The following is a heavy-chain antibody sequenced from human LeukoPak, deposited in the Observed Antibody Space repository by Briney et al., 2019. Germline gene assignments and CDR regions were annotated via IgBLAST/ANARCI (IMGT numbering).Heavy chain of an antibody. CDR2: ISAYNGNT. V-gene: IGHV1-18*01. CDR3: ARHYRLWFGELLPFDY. CDR1: GYTFTSYG. D-gene: IGHD3-10*01. J-gene: IGHJ4*02. Sequence: ASVKVSCKASGYTFTSYGISWVRQAPGQGLEWMGWISAYNGNTNYAQKLQGRVTMTTDTSTSTAYMELRSLRSDDTAVYYCARHYRLWFGELLPFDYWGQGTLVTVSS.